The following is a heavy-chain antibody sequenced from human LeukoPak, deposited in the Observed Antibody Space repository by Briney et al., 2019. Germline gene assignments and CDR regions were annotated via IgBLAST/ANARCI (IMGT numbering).Heavy chain of an antibody. CDR2: IIPILGIA. CDR3: ARDKRGYSGYDRGYAFDI. CDR1: GGTFSSYA. Sequence: ASVKVSCKASGGTFSSYAISWVRQAPGQGLEWMGRIIPILGIANYAQKFQGRVTITADKSTSTAYMELSGLRSEDTAVYYCARDKRGYSGYDRGYAFDIWGQGTMVTVSS. D-gene: IGHD5-12*01. V-gene: IGHV1-69*04. J-gene: IGHJ3*02.